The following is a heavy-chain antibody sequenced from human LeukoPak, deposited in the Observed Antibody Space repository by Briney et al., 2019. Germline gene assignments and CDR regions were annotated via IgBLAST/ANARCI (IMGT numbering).Heavy chain of an antibody. Sequence: PSETLSLTCAVYGGSFSGYNWSGIRQPQGKGREWIGEINHSGSTNYNPSLKSRVTISVDTSKNQFSLKLSSVTAADTAVYYCAAFGSGSYRYYFDYWGQGTLVTVSS. V-gene: IGHV4-34*01. D-gene: IGHD3-10*01. CDR1: GGSFSGYN. CDR2: INHSGST. CDR3: AAFGSGSYRYYFDY. J-gene: IGHJ4*02.